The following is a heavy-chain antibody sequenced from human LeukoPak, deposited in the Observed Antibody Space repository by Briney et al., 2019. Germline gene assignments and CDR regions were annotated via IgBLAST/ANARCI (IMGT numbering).Heavy chain of an antibody. CDR3: ARLRSHSYTLDY. Sequence: SETLSLTCTVAGGSISSSGYYWGWIRQPPGEGLEWIGSIYYSGSPYYNPSLKSRVTISVDTSKNQFSLKLRSVTAADTAVYYCARLRSHSYTLDYWGQGTLVTVSS. V-gene: IGHV4-39*01. D-gene: IGHD1-26*01. J-gene: IGHJ4*02. CDR2: IYYSGSP. CDR1: GGSISSSGYY.